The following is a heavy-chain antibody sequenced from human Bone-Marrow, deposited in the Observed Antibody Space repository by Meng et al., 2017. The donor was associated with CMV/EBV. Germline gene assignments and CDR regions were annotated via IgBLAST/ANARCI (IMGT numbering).Heavy chain of an antibody. CDR3: ARRRGVVVPAAIPNNWFDP. J-gene: IGHJ5*02. CDR2: IYWDDDK. V-gene: IGHV2-5*02. Sequence: ITLKESGPTLVKPTQTLTLICTFSGFSLSTSGVGVGWIRQPPGKALEWLVLIYWDDDKRYSPSLKSRLTITKDTSKNQVVLTMTNMDPVDTATYYCARRRGVVVPAAIPNNWFDPWGQGTLVTVSS. D-gene: IGHD2-2*02. CDR1: GFSLSTSGVG.